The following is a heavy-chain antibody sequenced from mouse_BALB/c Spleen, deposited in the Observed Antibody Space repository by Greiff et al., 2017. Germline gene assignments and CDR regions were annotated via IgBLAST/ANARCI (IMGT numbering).Heavy chain of an antibody. CDR2: INPSTGYT. D-gene: IGHD2-2*01. CDR3: ARGGYDGDYYAMDY. V-gene: IGHV1-7*01. CDR1: GYTFTSYW. Sequence: VQLQQSGAELAKPGASVKMSCKASGYTFTSYWMHWVKQRPGQGLEWIGYINPSTGYTEYNQKFKDKATLTADKSSSTAYMQLSSLTSEDSAVYYCARGGYDGDYYAMDYWGQGTSVTVSS. J-gene: IGHJ4*01.